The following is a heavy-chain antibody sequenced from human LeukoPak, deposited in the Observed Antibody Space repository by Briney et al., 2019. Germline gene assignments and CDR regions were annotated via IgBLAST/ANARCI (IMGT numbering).Heavy chain of an antibody. Sequence: PGGSLRLSCAASGFTFSNYAIHWVRQAPGKGLEYVSAISSNGGSTYYANSVKGRFTISRDNFRNTLYLQMGSLKPEDMAVYYCASGTKWELESWGQGTLVTVSS. CDR1: GFTFSNYA. V-gene: IGHV3-64*01. D-gene: IGHD1-26*01. CDR3: ASGTKWELES. CDR2: ISSNGGST. J-gene: IGHJ5*01.